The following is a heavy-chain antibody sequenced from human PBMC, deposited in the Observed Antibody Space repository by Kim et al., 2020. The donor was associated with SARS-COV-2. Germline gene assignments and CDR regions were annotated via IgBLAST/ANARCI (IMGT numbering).Heavy chain of an antibody. D-gene: IGHD3-10*01. V-gene: IGHV3-23*01. Sequence: ADPVKGRFTISRDNSKNTLYLQRNSLRAEDTAVYYCAKAYYYGSGSYFDYWGQGTLVTVSS. J-gene: IGHJ4*02. CDR3: AKAYYYGSGSYFDY.